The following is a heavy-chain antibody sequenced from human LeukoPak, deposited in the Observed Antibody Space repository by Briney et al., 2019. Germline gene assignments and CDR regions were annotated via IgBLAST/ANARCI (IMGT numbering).Heavy chain of an antibody. D-gene: IGHD3-22*01. CDR3: ARGSHLLDSSGYYLGFDY. V-gene: IGHV4-34*01. J-gene: IGHJ4*02. Sequence: SETLSLTCAVYGGSFSGYYWSWIRQPPGKGLEWIGEINHSGSTNYNPSLKSRVTISVDTSKNQFSLKLSSVTAADTAVYYCARGSHLLDSSGYYLGFDYWDQGTLVTVSS. CDR2: INHSGST. CDR1: GGSFSGYY.